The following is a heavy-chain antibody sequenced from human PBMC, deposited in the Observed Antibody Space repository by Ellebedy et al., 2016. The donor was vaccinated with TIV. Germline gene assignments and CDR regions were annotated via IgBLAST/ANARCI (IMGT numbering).Heavy chain of an antibody. J-gene: IGHJ3*02. CDR1: GFTFSSYS. Sequence: GESLKISCAASGFTFSSYSMNWVRQAPGKGLEWVSSISSSSSYIYYADSVKGRFTISRDNAKNSLYLQMNSLRAEDTAVYYCASLHRDYDSTGTLAFDIWGQGTMVTVSS. CDR3: ASLHRDYDSTGTLAFDI. CDR2: ISSSSSYI. V-gene: IGHV3-21*01. D-gene: IGHD3-22*01.